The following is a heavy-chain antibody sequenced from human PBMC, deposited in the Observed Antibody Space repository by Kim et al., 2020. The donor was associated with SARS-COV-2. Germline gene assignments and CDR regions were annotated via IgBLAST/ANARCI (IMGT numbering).Heavy chain of an antibody. CDR3: ATADYYGSGRLRAFDI. CDR1: GYTLTELS. J-gene: IGHJ3*02. D-gene: IGHD3-10*01. CDR2: FDPEDGET. V-gene: IGHV1-24*01. Sequence: ASVKVSCKVSGYTLTELSMHWVRQAPGIGLEWMGGFDPEDGETIYAQKFQGRVTMTEDTSTDTAYMELSSLRSEDTAVYYCATADYYGSGRLRAFDIWGQGTMVTVSS.